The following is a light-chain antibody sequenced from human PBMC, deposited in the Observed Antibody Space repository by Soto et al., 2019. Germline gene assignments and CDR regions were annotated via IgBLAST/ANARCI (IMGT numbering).Light chain of an antibody. J-gene: IGKJ1*01. CDR2: AAS. CDR3: QQYNIWPQT. V-gene: IGKV3-20*01. Sequence: EIVLTQSPGTLSLSPGERASLSCRASQSVSSSYLAWYQQKPGQAPRLLIYAASSRATGIPDRFSGSGSGTDFTLTISRLEPEDFAVYFCQQYNIWPQTFGQGTKVDIK. CDR1: QSVSSSY.